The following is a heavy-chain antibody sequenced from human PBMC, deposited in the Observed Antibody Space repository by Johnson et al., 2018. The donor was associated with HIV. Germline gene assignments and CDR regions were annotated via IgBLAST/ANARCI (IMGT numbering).Heavy chain of an antibody. Sequence: QVQLVESGGGVVQPGRSLRLSCAASGFTFSSYAMHWVRQAPGKGLEWVAVISYDGRNKYYADSVKGRFTISRDNSKNTLYLQMNSLKTEDTAMYYCTTYSGSHRGGDAFDIWGQGTMVTVSS. V-gene: IGHV3-30-3*01. CDR1: GFTFSSYA. CDR2: ISYDGRNK. CDR3: TTYSGSHRGGDAFDI. D-gene: IGHD1-26*01. J-gene: IGHJ3*02.